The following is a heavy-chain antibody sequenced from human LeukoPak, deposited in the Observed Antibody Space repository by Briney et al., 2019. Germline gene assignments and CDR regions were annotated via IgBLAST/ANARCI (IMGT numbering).Heavy chain of an antibody. D-gene: IGHD3-16*02. Sequence: GGSLRLSCAAAGFTFNNYAMSWVRQAPGKGLNWFSAIVSSGGSTYYADSVKGPLTISRDNSKNTPYLHMNRMRAEDTAVYYCAKGPAGPDYVWGSYRFGPLDCWGQGTLVIVSS. CDR3: AKGPAGPDYVWGSYRFGPLDC. CDR1: GFTFNNYA. CDR2: IVSSGGST. V-gene: IGHV3-23*01. J-gene: IGHJ4*02.